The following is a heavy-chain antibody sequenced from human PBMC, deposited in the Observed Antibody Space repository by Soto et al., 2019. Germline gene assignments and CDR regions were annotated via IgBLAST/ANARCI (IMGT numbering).Heavy chain of an antibody. D-gene: IGHD4-4*01. CDR1: GFTFSDYY. V-gene: IGHV3-11*01. Sequence: PGGSLRLSCAASGFTFSDYYMSWIRQAPGKGLEWVSYISSSGSTIYYADSVKGRFTISRDNAKNSLYLQMNSLRAEDTAVYYCARDLGDVYSNRDEPVTSFDPWGQGTLVTVSS. CDR2: ISSSGSTI. J-gene: IGHJ5*02. CDR3: ARDLGDVYSNRDEPVTSFDP.